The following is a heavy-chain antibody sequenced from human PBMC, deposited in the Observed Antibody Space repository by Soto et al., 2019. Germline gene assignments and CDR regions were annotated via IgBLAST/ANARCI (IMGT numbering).Heavy chain of an antibody. CDR3: ARSRNTYYYGMDV. CDR2: INHSGST. J-gene: IGHJ6*02. V-gene: IGHV4-34*01. CDR1: GGSFSGYY. Sequence: LSLTCAVYGGSFSGYYWSWIRQPPGKGLEWIGEINHSGSTNYNPSLKSRVTISVDTSKNQFSLKLSSVTAADTAVYYCARSRNTYYYGMDVWGQGTTVTVSS.